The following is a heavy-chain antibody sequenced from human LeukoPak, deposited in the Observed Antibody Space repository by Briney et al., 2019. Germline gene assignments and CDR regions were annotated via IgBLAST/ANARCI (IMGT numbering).Heavy chain of an antibody. CDR1: GYTFTGYS. CDR3: AKQYPRIAAAGTQKKLLDY. Sequence: RASVKVSCKASGYTFTGYSMHWVRQAPGQGLEWMGWINPNSGGTNYAQNFQGRVTMTRDTSISTAYMDLTRLISNDTAVYYCAKQYPRIAAAGTQKKLLDYWGQGTLVTVSS. J-gene: IGHJ4*02. CDR2: INPNSGGT. D-gene: IGHD6-25*01. V-gene: IGHV1-2*02.